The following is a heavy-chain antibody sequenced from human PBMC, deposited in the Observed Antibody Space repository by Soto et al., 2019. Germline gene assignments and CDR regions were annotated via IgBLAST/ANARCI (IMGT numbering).Heavy chain of an antibody. J-gene: IGHJ4*02. CDR3: ARANLKYSSSPYYFDY. V-gene: IGHV4-59*01. Sequence: QVQLQESGPGLVKPSETLSLTCTVSGGSISSYYWSWIRQPPGKGLEWIGYIYYSGSTNYNPSLKSRVTISVDTSKNQFSLKLSSVTAADTAVYYCARANLKYSSSPYYFDYWGQGTLVTVSS. CDR2: IYYSGST. D-gene: IGHD6-6*01. CDR1: GGSISSYY.